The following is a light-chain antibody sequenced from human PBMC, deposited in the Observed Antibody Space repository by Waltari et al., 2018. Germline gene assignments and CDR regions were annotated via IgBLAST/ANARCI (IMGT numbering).Light chain of an antibody. V-gene: IGKV3-15*01. CDR2: GAS. CDR1: QRVSSN. Sequence: EIVMTQSPATVSVSPGERATLSCRASQRVSSNSAWYQQKPGQAPRLLIYGASTRATGIPARVSGSGSGTEFTLTISSLQSEDFAVYYCQQYNNWPYTFGQGTKLEIK. J-gene: IGKJ2*01. CDR3: QQYNNWPYT.